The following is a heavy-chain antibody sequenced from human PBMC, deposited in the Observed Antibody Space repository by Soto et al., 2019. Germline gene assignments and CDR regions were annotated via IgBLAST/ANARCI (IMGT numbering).Heavy chain of an antibody. CDR2: IIPIFGTA. Sequence: SVKVSCKASGGTFSSYAISWVRQAPGQGLEWMGGIIPIFGTANYAQKFQGRVTITADKSTSTAYMELSSLRSEDTAVYYCARDLSAVRYYDSSGYSRDYYYGMDVWGQGTTVTVSS. CDR3: ARDLSAVRYYDSSGYSRDYYYGMDV. CDR1: GGTFSSYA. J-gene: IGHJ6*02. D-gene: IGHD3-22*01. V-gene: IGHV1-69*06.